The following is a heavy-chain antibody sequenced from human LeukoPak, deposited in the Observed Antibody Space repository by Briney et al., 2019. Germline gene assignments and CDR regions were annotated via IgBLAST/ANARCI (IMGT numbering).Heavy chain of an antibody. CDR3: ARSARWLAHYGMDV. J-gene: IGHJ6*02. Sequence: SVKVSCKASGGTFISYAISWVRQAPGQGLEWMGGIIPIFGTANYAQKFQGRVTITADESTSTAYMELSSLRSEDTAVYYCARSARWLAHYGMDVWGQGTTVTVSS. CDR1: GGTFISYA. CDR2: IIPIFGTA. D-gene: IGHD6-19*01. V-gene: IGHV1-69*01.